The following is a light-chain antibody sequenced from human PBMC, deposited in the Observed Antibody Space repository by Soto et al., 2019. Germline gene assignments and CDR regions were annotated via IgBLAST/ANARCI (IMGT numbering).Light chain of an antibody. CDR1: SSDVGGYNY. V-gene: IGLV2-8*01. Sequence: QSALAQPPSAPGSPGQSVTISCTGSSSDVGGYNYVSWYQQHPGKAPKLLIYEVTKRPSGVPDRFSGSKSGTSASLAISGLQSEDEADYYCAAWDDSLNGLYVFGTGTKVTVL. CDR2: EVT. CDR3: AAWDDSLNGLYV. J-gene: IGLJ1*01.